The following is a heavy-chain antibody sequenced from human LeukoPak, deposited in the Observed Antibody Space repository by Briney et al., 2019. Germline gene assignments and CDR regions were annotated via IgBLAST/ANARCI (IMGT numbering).Heavy chain of an antibody. Sequence: GGSLRLSCAASGFTFSSYAMNWVRQAPGKGLEWILHISSSGTTTQYADSVKGRFTISRDNAKNSVDLQMSSLRAEDTAVYHCARRKGFYGMDVWGQGTTVTVSS. V-gene: IGHV3-48*04. CDR2: ISSSGTTT. CDR1: GFTFSSYA. J-gene: IGHJ6*02. CDR3: ARRKGFYGMDV.